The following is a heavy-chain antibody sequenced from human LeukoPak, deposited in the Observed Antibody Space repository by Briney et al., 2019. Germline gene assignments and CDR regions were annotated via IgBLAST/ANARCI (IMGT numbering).Heavy chain of an antibody. CDR3: ARHYYDSSGYPAGMGV. D-gene: IGHD3-22*01. J-gene: IGHJ6*02. V-gene: IGHV1-8*01. Sequence: GASVKVSCKASGYTFTSYDINWVRQATGQGLEWMGWMNPNSGNTGYAQKFQGRVTMTRNTSISTAYMELSSLRSEDTAVYYCARHYYDSSGYPAGMGVWGQGTTVTVSS. CDR2: MNPNSGNT. CDR1: GYTFTSYD.